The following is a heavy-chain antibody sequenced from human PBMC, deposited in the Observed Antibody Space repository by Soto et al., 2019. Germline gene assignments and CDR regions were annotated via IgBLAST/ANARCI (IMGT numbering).Heavy chain of an antibody. J-gene: IGHJ4*02. CDR1: GFTFSSYA. V-gene: IGHV3-30*18. CDR2: ISYDGSTI. Sequence: QVQLVESGGGVVQPGRSLRLSCAASGFTFSSYAMHWVRQAPGQGLEWVAVISYDGSTIYYADSVKGRFSISRDNSKNTLHLEMHNLRPEDTAVYYCVKVGGSSSWYRFYFDYWGQGTLVTVSS. D-gene: IGHD6-13*01. CDR3: VKVGGSSSWYRFYFDY.